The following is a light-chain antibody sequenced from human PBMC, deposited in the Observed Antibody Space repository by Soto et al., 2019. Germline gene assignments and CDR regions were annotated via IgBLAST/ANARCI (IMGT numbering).Light chain of an antibody. CDR1: QSINSRY. CDR3: QQFGSSPGFT. J-gene: IGKJ3*01. CDR2: GAS. V-gene: IGKV3-20*01. Sequence: EIVLTQSPGTLSLSPGERATLSCRASQSINSRYLAWYQQKPGQAPRLLIYGASSRATGIPDQFSGSGSGTDFTLTISSLEPEDFSVYYCQQFGSSPGFTFGHGTKLDIK.